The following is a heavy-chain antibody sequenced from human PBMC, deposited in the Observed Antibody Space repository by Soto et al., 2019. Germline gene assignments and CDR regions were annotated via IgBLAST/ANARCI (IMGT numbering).Heavy chain of an antibody. V-gene: IGHV5-51*01. CDR1: GYSFTSYW. Sequence: GESLKISCKGSGYSFTSYWIGWVRQMPGKGLEWMGIIYPGDSDTRYSPSFQGQVTISADKSISTAYLQWSSLKASDTAMYYCARGGSSWYAHNLNWFDPWAQRTPVTVSS. CDR3: ARGGSSWYAHNLNWFDP. CDR2: IYPGDSDT. J-gene: IGHJ5*02. D-gene: IGHD6-13*01.